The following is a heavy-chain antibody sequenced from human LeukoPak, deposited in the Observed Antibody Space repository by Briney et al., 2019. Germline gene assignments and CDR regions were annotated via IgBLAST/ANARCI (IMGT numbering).Heavy chain of an antibody. Sequence: PSETLSLTCAVYGGSFSGYYWSWIRQPPGKGLEWIGEINHSGSTNYNPSLKSRVTISVDTSKNQFSLKLSSVTAADTAVYYCARGRLSSRYCSSTSCYRESYWGQGTLVTVSS. D-gene: IGHD2-2*01. CDR3: ARGRLSSRYCSSTSCYRESY. J-gene: IGHJ4*02. CDR2: INHSGST. V-gene: IGHV4-34*01. CDR1: GGSFSGYY.